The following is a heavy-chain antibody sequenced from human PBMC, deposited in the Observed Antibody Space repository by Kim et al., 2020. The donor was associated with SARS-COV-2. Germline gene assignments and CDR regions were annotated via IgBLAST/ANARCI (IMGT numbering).Heavy chain of an antibody. Sequence: KGRFTISRDNSKNTLYLQMNSLRAEDTAVYYCARVSSSVYYYYGMDVWGQGTTVTVSS. CDR3: ARVSSSVYYYYGMDV. D-gene: IGHD6-6*01. V-gene: IGHV3-30*01. J-gene: IGHJ6*02.